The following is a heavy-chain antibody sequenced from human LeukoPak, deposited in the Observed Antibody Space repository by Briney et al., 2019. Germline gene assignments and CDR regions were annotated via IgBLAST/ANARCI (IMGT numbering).Heavy chain of an antibody. Sequence: GGSLRLSCAASGFTFSSYSMNWVRQAPGKGLGWVSYISSSSSTIYYADSVKGRFTISRDNAKNSLYLQMNSLRAEDTAVYYCARDVRFPATYYYYYMDVWGKGTTVTVSS. CDR3: ARDVRFPATYYYYYMDV. CDR1: GFTFSSYS. D-gene: IGHD3-3*01. V-gene: IGHV3-48*01. J-gene: IGHJ6*03. CDR2: ISSSSSTI.